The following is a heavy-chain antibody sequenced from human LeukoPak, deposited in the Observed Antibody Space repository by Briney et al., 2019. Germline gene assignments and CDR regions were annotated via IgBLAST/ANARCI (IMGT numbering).Heavy chain of an antibody. CDR3: ARDPPKIWGSYSSAFDI. CDR1: GYTFTSYG. D-gene: IGHD1-26*01. J-gene: IGHJ3*02. CDR2: ISAYNGNT. V-gene: IGHV1-18*01. Sequence: VASVKVSCKASGYTFTSYGISWVRQAPGQGLEWMGWISAYNGNTNYAQKLQGRVTMTTDTSTSTAYKELRSLRSDDTAVYYCARDPPKIWGSYSSAFDIWGQGTMVTVSS.